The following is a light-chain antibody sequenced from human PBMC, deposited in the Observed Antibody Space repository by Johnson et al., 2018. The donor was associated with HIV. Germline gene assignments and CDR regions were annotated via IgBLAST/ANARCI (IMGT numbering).Light chain of an antibody. CDR1: SSNIGNNY. CDR2: ENT. Sequence: QSVLTQPPSVSAAPGQKVTISCSGSSSNIGNNYVSWYQQLPGTAPKLLIYENTKRPSGIPDRFSGSKSGTSATLGITGLQTGDEADYYCGTWDTSLSAGGGFGSGTKVTVL. J-gene: IGLJ1*01. CDR3: GTWDTSLSAGGG. V-gene: IGLV1-51*02.